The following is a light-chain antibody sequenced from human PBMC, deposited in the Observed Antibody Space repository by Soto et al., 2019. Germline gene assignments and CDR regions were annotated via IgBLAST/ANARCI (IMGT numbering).Light chain of an antibody. CDR3: QQYNSSPWT. J-gene: IGKJ1*01. CDR2: KAS. CDR1: QSISSW. V-gene: IGKV1-5*03. Sequence: DIQMTQSPSTLSASVGDRVTITCRASQSISSWLAWYQQKPGKAPKLLIYKASSLESGVPSRFSGSGSGTDFTLTISSLPPDDFATYYCQQYNSSPWTFGQGTKVEIK.